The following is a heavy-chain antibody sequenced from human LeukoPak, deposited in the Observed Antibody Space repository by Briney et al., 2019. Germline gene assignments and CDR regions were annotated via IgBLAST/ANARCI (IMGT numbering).Heavy chain of an antibody. V-gene: IGHV1-3*01. CDR2: INGGNGNT. CDR3: ARVPLHDDSGHYYPH. J-gene: IGHJ1*01. Sequence: ASVKVSCKTSGYTFTSYGMHWVRQAPGQSLERMGWINGGNGNTKYSEKFQGRVTIIRDTSASTAYMELSSLRSEDTAVYYCARVPLHDDSGHYYPHWGQGTLVTVSS. CDR1: GYTFTSYG. D-gene: IGHD3-22*01.